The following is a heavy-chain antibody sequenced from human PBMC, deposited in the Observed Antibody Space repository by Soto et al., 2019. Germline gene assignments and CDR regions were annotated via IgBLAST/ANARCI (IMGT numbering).Heavy chain of an antibody. D-gene: IGHD2-15*01. J-gene: IGHJ6*02. CDR1: GFTFSSYD. CDR2: IGTAGDT. CDR3: ARGRYCSGGSCYFPYYYGLDV. Sequence: GGSLRLSCAASGFTFSSYDMHWVRQATGKGLEWVSAIGTAGDTYYPGSVKGRFTISRENAKNSLYLQMNSLRAEDTAVYYCARGRYCSGGSCYFPYYYGLDVWGQGTTVTVSS. V-gene: IGHV3-13*01.